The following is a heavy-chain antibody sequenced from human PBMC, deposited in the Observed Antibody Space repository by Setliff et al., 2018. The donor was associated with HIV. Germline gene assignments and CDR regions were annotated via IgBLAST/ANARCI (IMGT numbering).Heavy chain of an antibody. Sequence: AASVKVSCKVSGGTLGSYAINWVRQAPGRGLEWIGGIIPEFGVASHTPKMEGRLTVDADKSRTTIYMVLSNLRFDDTAVYYCGRSGGWWGHSNPHPFYYYMDVWGKGTSVTVSS. V-gene: IGHV1-69*10. J-gene: IGHJ6*03. CDR1: GGTLGSYA. CDR2: IIPEFGVA. CDR3: GRSGGWWGHSNPHPFYYYMDV. D-gene: IGHD2-15*01.